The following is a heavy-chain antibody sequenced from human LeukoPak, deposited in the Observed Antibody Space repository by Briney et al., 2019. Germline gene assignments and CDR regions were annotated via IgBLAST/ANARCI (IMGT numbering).Heavy chain of an antibody. CDR2: INPNSGDT. CDR3: ARVRYRLSETYIDY. V-gene: IGHV1-2*02. D-gene: IGHD3-16*01. J-gene: IGHJ4*02. Sequence: SVKVSCKASGYIFTGYYMHWVRQAPGQGLEWMGWINPNSGDTNYAQKFQGRVTMTRDTSISTAYMELSRLRSDDTAVYYCARVRYRLSETYIDYWGQGTLVTVSS. CDR1: GYIFTGYY.